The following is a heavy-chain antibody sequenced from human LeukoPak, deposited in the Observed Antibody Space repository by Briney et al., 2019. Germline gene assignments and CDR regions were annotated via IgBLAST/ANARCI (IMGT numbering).Heavy chain of an antibody. Sequence: PGESLRLSCAASGFTFRSYAMSWVRQAPGKGLEWVSGISGSGGSPYHADSVKGRFTISRDNSKNTLLLQMNSLRAEDTAVYYCVRERYCSGTSCFELGYWGQGTLVTVSS. J-gene: IGHJ4*02. D-gene: IGHD2-2*01. CDR3: VRERYCSGTSCFELGY. CDR1: GFTFRSYA. CDR2: ISGSGGSP. V-gene: IGHV3-23*01.